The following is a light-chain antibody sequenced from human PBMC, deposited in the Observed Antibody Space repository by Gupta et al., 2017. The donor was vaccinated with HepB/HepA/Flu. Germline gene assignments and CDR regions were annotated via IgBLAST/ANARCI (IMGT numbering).Light chain of an antibody. Sequence: IVMNQSPDSLAVSLGARATINCKSSQSVLYSSNNKSYLAWYQQKPGQPPRLLIYWASTRDSGVPDRFSGSGSGTDFTLTISSLQAGDVAVYYCQQYYITPFAFGGGTKVEIK. CDR3: QQYYITPFA. CDR2: WAS. J-gene: IGKJ4*01. V-gene: IGKV4-1*01. CDR1: QSVLYSSNNKSY.